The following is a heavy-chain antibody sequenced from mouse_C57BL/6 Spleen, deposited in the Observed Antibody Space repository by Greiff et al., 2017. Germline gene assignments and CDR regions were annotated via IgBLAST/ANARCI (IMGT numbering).Heavy chain of an antibody. CDR1: GYTFTGYW. CDR3: ARRVYYGSSHCDY. Sequence: VQLQQSGAELMKPGASVTLSCKATGYTFTGYWLEWVKPRPGHGLEWIGEILPGSGSTNYNEKFKGKATFTADTSSNTAYMQLSSLTTEDSAIYYGARRVYYGSSHCDYGGQGTTLTVSS. J-gene: IGHJ2*01. CDR2: ILPGSGST. V-gene: IGHV1-9*01. D-gene: IGHD1-1*01.